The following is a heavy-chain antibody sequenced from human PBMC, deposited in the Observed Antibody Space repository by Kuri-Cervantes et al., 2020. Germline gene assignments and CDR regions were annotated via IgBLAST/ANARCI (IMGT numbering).Heavy chain of an antibody. CDR2: VSYDGINK. Sequence: GESLKISCAASAFTLRIYSMHWVRQAPGKGLEWVAAVSYDGINKYYAEAVKGRFTISRDTSKNTLYLQMNSLRVEDTAVYYCVRTTSPYSIICPSCAVQGGYFDYWGQGALVTVSS. J-gene: IGHJ4*02. V-gene: IGHV3-30-3*01. CDR3: VRTTSPYSIICPSCAVQGGYFDY. CDR1: AFTLRIYS. D-gene: IGHD6-13*01.